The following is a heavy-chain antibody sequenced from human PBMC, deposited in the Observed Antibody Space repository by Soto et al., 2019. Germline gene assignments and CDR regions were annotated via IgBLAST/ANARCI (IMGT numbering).Heavy chain of an antibody. Sequence: QVTVKESGPVLVKPTETLTLTCTVSGFSLSNAGLGVSWIRQPPGKALEWLAHIFSNDEKSYSTSLKSRLTIPKDTSKSQVVLTMTNMDPVDTATYCCASTYSTSWYWFDPWGQGTLVTVSS. CDR1: GFSLSNAGLG. V-gene: IGHV2-26*04. CDR2: IFSNDEK. CDR3: ASTYSTSWYWFDP. J-gene: IGHJ5*02. D-gene: IGHD6-13*01.